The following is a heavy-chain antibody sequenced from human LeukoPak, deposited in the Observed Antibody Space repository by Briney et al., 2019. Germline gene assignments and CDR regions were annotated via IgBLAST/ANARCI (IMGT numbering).Heavy chain of an antibody. V-gene: IGHV4-31*03. J-gene: IGHJ4*02. D-gene: IGHD3-22*01. CDR1: GGSISSGGYY. CDR3: ARERDRDYYDSSGYYDY. CDR2: IYYSGST. Sequence: PSETLSLTCTVSGGSISSGGYYWSWIRQPPGKGLEWIGYIYYSGSTYYNPSLKSRVTISVDTSKNQFSLKLSSVTAADTAVYYCARERDRDYYDSSGYYDYWGQGTLVTVSS.